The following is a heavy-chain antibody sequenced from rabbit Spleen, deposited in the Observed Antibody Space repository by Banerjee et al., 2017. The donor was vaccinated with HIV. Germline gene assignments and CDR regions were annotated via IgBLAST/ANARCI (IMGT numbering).Heavy chain of an antibody. V-gene: IGHV1S40*01. Sequence: QSLEESGGGLVKPGASLTLTCKASGFSFSSGYYMCWVRQAPGKGLERIGCIYAGGGSAYYASWAKGRFTISKTSSTTVTLQMTSLTAADTATYFCARDAAGREDFNLWGPGTLVTVS. J-gene: IGHJ4*01. CDR1: GFSFSSGYY. CDR2: IYAGGGSA. D-gene: IGHD4-2*01. CDR3: ARDAAGREDFNL.